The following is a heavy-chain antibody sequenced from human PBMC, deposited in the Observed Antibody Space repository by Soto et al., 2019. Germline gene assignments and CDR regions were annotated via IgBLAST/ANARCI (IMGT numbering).Heavy chain of an antibody. CDR3: AKTNRVGAISVPGFDY. V-gene: IGHV4-4*02. D-gene: IGHD1-26*01. CDR1: GGSISSSNW. Sequence: SETLSLTCAVSGGSISSSNWWSWVRQPPGKGLEWIGEIYHSGSTNYNPSLKSRVTISVDKSKNQFSLKLCSVTATDTAVYYCAKTNRVGAISVPGFDYWGQGTLVTVSS. J-gene: IGHJ4*02. CDR2: IYHSGST.